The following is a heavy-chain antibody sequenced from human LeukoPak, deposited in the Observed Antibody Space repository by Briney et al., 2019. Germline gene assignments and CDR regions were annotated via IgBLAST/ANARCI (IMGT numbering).Heavy chain of an antibody. CDR3: AKDRAGTPWAD. CDR2: IDGRSVDT. J-gene: IGHJ4*02. CDR1: GFTFSTYT. D-gene: IGHD1-1*01. Sequence: GGSLRLSCAASGFTFSTYTITWVRQAPGKGLECVSTIDGRSVDTYYADSVKGRFTISRDNSRNTVYLQMNSLRAEDTAVYYCAKDRAGTPWADWGQGTLVTVSS. V-gene: IGHV3-23*01.